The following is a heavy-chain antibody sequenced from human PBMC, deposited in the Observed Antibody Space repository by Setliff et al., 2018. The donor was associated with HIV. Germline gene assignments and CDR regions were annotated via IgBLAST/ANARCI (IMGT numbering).Heavy chain of an antibody. J-gene: IGHJ4*02. CDR1: GGSLSDDY. D-gene: IGHD3-3*01. Sequence: SETLSLTCAVYGGSLSDDYWSWIRQPPGKGLEWIGEINHRGLSNFNPSLKSRVSISVDTPRNQFSLKLTSVTAADTAVYYCARGGGFWSGQLDYWGQGTLVTV. CDR3: ARGGGFWSGQLDY. V-gene: IGHV4-34*01. CDR2: INHRGLS.